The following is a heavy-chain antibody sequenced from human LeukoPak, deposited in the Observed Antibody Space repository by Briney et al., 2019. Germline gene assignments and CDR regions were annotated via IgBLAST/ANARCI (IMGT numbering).Heavy chain of an antibody. CDR1: GGSFSGYY. CDR3: ARVKIYSGDYGLFDY. CDR2: INHSGST. V-gene: IGHV4-34*01. J-gene: IGHJ4*02. Sequence: PSETLSLTCAVYGGSFSGYYWSWIRQPPGKGLEWIGEINHSGSTNYNPSLKSRVTISVDTSKSQFSLKLRSVTAADTAVYYCARVKIYSGDYGLFDYWGQGTLVTVSS. D-gene: IGHD4-17*01.